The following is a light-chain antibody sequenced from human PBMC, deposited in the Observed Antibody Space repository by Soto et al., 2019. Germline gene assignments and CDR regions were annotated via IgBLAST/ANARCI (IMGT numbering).Light chain of an antibody. V-gene: IGKV3-20*01. CDR2: DVS. CDR1: QSVSSNY. Sequence: DIVLTQSLGTLSLSPGERATLSCRSSQSVSSNYLAWYQQKPDQAPRLVIYDVSGRATGIPDRFSGSGSGTDFTLTSSRLEPEDSAVYYCQQYGISPTFGQGTKVEIK. CDR3: QQYGISPT. J-gene: IGKJ1*01.